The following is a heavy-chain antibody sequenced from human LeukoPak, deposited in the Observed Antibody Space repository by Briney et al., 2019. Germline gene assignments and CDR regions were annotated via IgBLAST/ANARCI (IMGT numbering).Heavy chain of an antibody. Sequence: PSETLSLTCTVSGGSISSYYWSWIRQPAGEGLEWIGRIYTSGSTNYNPSLKSRVTISVDTSKSQFSQQLSSVTAADTAVYYCARGDSSGYPTGYWGQGTLVTVSS. V-gene: IGHV4-4*07. CDR2: IYTSGST. CDR3: ARGDSSGYPTGY. J-gene: IGHJ4*02. D-gene: IGHD3-22*01. CDR1: GGSISSYY.